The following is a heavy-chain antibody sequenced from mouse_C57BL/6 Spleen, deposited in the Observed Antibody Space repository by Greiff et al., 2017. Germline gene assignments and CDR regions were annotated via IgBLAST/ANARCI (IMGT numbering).Heavy chain of an antibody. V-gene: IGHV1-52*01. J-gene: IGHJ2*01. CDR1: GYTFTSYW. Sequence: QVQLQQPGAELVRPGSSVKLSCKASGYTFTSYWMHWVKQRPIQGLEWIGNIDPSDSETHYNQKFKDKAKLTVDKSSSTAYMQRSSLTSEDSAVYYCARWQLMRGYFDYWGQGTTLTVSS. D-gene: IGHD4-1*02. CDR3: ARWQLMRGYFDY. CDR2: IDPSDSET.